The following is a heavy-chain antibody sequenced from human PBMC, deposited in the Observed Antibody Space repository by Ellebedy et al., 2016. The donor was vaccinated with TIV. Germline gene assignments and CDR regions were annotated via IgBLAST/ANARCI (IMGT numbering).Heavy chain of an antibody. V-gene: IGHV4-4*07. D-gene: IGHD3-3*01. J-gene: IGHJ4*02. CDR3: ARDCGVLIGRPYYFDY. CDR2: IYTSGST. Sequence: SETLSLXXTVSGGSISSYYWSWIRQPAGKGLEWIGRIYTSGSTNYNPSLKSRVTMSVDTSKNHFSLKLSSVTAADTAVYYCARDCGVLIGRPYYFDYWGQGILVTVSS. CDR1: GGSISSYY.